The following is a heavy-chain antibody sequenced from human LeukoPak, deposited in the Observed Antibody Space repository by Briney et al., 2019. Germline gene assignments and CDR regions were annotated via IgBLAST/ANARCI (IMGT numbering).Heavy chain of an antibody. D-gene: IGHD5-12*01. J-gene: IGHJ4*02. Sequence: GGSLRLSCAASGFSFRDFWMTWVRQAPGKGLEWVANINQGGSVKYYVDSVKDRFTISRDDAKSSLYVQMNSLRDEDTAVYYCARFGYSGWNLEYWGQGTLATVSS. CDR3: ARFGYSGWNLEY. CDR2: INQGGSVK. V-gene: IGHV3-7*01. CDR1: GFSFRDFW.